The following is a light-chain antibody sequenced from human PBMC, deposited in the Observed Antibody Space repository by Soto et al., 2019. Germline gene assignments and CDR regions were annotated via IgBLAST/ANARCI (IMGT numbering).Light chain of an antibody. Sequence: EIVMTQSPATLSVSPGEGATLSCRASQSVGSKLAWYQQKPGQAPKLLIYGASTRVTGIPARLSGSGSGTEFTLTISSLQSEDFAVYYCQQYNISPPDTFGQGTKLEIK. V-gene: IGKV3-15*01. J-gene: IGKJ2*01. CDR3: QQYNISPPDT. CDR1: QSVGSK. CDR2: GAS.